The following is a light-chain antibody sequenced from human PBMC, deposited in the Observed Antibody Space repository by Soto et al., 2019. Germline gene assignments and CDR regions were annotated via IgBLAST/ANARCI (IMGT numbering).Light chain of an antibody. CDR2: EVS. V-gene: IGLV2-14*01. CDR1: SSDVGGYKY. Sequence: QSALTQPASVSGSPGQSITTSCTGTSSDVGGYKYVTWYQQHPGKAPKLMIYEVSNRPSGVSNRFSGSKSGNTASLTISGLQAEDEAEYYCASYKSSSTWVFGGGTKLTVL. J-gene: IGLJ3*02. CDR3: ASYKSSSTWV.